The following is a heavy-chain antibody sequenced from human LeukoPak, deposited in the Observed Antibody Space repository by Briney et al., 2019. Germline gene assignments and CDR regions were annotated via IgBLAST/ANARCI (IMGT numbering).Heavy chain of an antibody. D-gene: IGHD4-17*01. Sequence: PSETLSLTCAVSGGSISSSSWWSWVRQPPGKGLEWIGEIYHSGSTNYNPSLKSRVTISVDKSKNQFSLKLSSVTAADTAVYYCASINGDYVDYYYGMDVWGQGTTVTVSS. CDR1: GGSISSSSW. J-gene: IGHJ6*02. CDR3: ASINGDYVDYYYGMDV. V-gene: IGHV4-4*02. CDR2: IYHSGST.